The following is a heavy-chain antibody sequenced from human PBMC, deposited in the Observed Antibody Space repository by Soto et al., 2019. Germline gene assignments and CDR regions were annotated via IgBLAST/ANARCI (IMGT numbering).Heavy chain of an antibody. CDR2: INPNSGGT. J-gene: IGHJ6*02. Sequence: VKVSCKASGYTFTGYYMHWVRQAPGQGLEWMGWINPNSGGTNYAQKFQGWVTMTRDTSISTAYMELSRLRSDDTAVYYCARDSSPGYSGYSNGMGVWGQGTTVTVS. CDR3: ARDSSPGYSGYSNGMGV. D-gene: IGHD5-12*01. CDR1: GYTFTGYY. V-gene: IGHV1-2*04.